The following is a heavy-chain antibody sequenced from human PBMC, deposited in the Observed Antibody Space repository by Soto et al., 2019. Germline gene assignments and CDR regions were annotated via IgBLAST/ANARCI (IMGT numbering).Heavy chain of an antibody. CDR2: ISYDGSNK. CDR3: AKTDSSGYYSDFDY. Sequence: GGSLRLSCAASGFTFSSYGMHWVRQAPGKGLEWVAVISYDGSNKYYADSVKGRFTISRDNSKNTLYLQMNSLRAEDTAVYYCAKTDSSGYYSDFDYWGQGTLVTVSS. J-gene: IGHJ4*02. CDR1: GFTFSSYG. D-gene: IGHD3-22*01. V-gene: IGHV3-30*18.